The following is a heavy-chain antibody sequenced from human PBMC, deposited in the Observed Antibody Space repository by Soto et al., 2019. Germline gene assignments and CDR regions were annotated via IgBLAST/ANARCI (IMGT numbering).Heavy chain of an antibody. CDR2: ISYSGST. Sequence: SETLSLTCTVSSDSISSYYWSWIRQPPGKRLEWIGYISYSGSTDYNPSLKSRVTISGDTSKNQFSLKVSSVTAADTAVYYCARGTAWQLLFDYWGQGPMVTVSS. D-gene: IGHD2-21*02. J-gene: IGHJ4*02. CDR1: SDSISSYY. V-gene: IGHV4-59*01. CDR3: ARGTAWQLLFDY.